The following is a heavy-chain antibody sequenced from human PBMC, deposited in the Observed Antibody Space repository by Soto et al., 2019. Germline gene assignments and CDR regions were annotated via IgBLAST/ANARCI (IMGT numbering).Heavy chain of an antibody. J-gene: IGHJ6*02. CDR1: GGSISSYY. D-gene: IGHD6-13*01. CDR2: IYYSGST. V-gene: IGHV4-59*12. CDR3: ARGRETAARYYYYGMDV. Sequence: PSETLSLTCTVSGGSISSYYWSWIRQPPGKGLEWIGYIYYSGSTNYNPSLKSRVTISVDTSKNQFSLKLSSVTAADTAVYYCARGRETAARYYYYGMDVWGQGTTVTVSS.